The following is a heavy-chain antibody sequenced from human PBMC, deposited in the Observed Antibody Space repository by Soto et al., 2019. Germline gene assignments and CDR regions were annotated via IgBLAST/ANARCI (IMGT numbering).Heavy chain of an antibody. CDR2: ISYDGSNK. CDR1: GFTFSSYG. V-gene: IGHV3-30*18. Sequence: PGGSLRLSCAASGFTFSSYGMHWVRQAPGKGLEWVAVISYDGSNKYYADSVKGRFTISRDNSKNTLYLQMNSLRAEDTAVYYCAKDPYYYDSSGYQDYWGQGTLVTVSS. J-gene: IGHJ4*02. CDR3: AKDPYYYDSSGYQDY. D-gene: IGHD3-22*01.